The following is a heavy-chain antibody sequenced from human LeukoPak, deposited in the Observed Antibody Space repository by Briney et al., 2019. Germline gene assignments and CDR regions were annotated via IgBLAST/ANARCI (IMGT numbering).Heavy chain of an antibody. CDR2: INPNSGDT. D-gene: IGHD4-17*01. Sequence: ASVKVSCKAFGYTFTDYHMHWVRQAPGQGLEWMGWINPNSGDTNYAQKFQGRVAMTRDTTISTAYMELSRLRSDDTAVYYCARAFGKTYGDYLGYWGQGTLVTVYS. CDR1: GYTFTDYH. V-gene: IGHV1-2*02. CDR3: ARAFGKTYGDYLGY. J-gene: IGHJ4*02.